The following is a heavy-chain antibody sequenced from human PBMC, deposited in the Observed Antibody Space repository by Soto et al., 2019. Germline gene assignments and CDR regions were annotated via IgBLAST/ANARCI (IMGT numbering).Heavy chain of an antibody. CDR3: TRDASRDSSARGWFDP. D-gene: IGHD6-13*01. V-gene: IGHV3-21*01. Sequence: GGSLRLSCAASGFTFRSFTMNWVRQAPGKGLEWVSTISSNSAYLYYTDALRGRFTISRDNAKNSLHLQMNSLRAEDTAVYYCTRDASRDSSARGWFDPWGPGTLVTVSS. CDR1: GFTFRSFT. J-gene: IGHJ5*02. CDR2: ISSNSAYL.